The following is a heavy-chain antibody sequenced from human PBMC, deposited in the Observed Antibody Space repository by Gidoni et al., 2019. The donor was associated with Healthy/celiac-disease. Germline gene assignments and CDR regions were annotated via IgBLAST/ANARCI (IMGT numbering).Heavy chain of an antibody. CDR3: AKTQLPPPGRVVPAAIGAFDI. CDR2: ISAYNGNT. J-gene: IGHJ3*02. CDR1: GYTFTSYG. D-gene: IGHD2-2*01. Sequence: QVQLVQSGAEVKKPGASVKVSCKASGYTFTSYGISWVRQAPGQGLEWMGWISAYNGNTNYAQKLQGRVTMTTDTSTSTAYMELRSLRSDDTAVYYCAKTQLPPPGRVVPAAIGAFDIWGQGTMVTVSS. V-gene: IGHV1-18*01.